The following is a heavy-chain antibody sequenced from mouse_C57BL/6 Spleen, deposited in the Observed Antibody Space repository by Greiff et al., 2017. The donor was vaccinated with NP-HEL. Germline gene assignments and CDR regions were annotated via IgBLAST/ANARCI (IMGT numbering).Heavy chain of an antibody. V-gene: IGHV1-53*01. Sequence: VQLQQPGTELVKPGASVKLSCKASGYTFTSYWMHWVKQRPGQGLEWIGNINPSNGGTNYNEKFKSKATLTVDKSSSTAYMQLSSLTSEDSAVYYCARSRYYGSSYGWYFDVWGTGTTVTVSS. CDR3: ARSRYYGSSYGWYFDV. J-gene: IGHJ1*03. CDR2: INPSNGGT. CDR1: GYTFTSYW. D-gene: IGHD1-1*01.